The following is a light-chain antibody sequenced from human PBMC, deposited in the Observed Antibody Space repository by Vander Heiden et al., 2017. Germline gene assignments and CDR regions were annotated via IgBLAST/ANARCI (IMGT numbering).Light chain of an antibody. CDR1: QSISSS. CDR2: KAS. CDR3: HQYNSFSWT. Sequence: DIQMTQSPSTLSASVGDRVTITCRASQSISSSLAWYQQKPGKAPKLLIYKASSLESGVPSRFSGSGSVTEFTLTISSLQPDDFATYYCHQYNSFSWTFGQGTKVEVK. V-gene: IGKV1-5*03. J-gene: IGKJ1*01.